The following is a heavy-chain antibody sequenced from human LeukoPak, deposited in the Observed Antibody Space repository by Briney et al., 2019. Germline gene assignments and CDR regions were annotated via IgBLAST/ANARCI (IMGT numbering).Heavy chain of an antibody. V-gene: IGHV3-64D*06. Sequence: GGSLRLSCSASGFTFSSYTMHWVRQAPGKGLEYVSAVSSNGGSTYYADSVKGRFTISRDNSKNTLYLQMSSLRAEDTAVYYCVPYYDVLTGFFTGYWGQRILVTVSS. CDR1: GFTFSSYT. CDR2: VSSNGGST. J-gene: IGHJ4*02. CDR3: VPYYDVLTGFFTGY. D-gene: IGHD3-9*01.